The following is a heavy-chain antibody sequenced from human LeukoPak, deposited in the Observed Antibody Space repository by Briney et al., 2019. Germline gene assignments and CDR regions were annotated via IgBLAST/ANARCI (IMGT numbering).Heavy chain of an antibody. V-gene: IGHV4-39*07. CDR2: IYYSGST. J-gene: IGHJ5*02. Sequence: PSETLSLTCTVSGGSISSSSYYWGWIRQPPGKGLEWIGSIYYSGSTYYNPSLKSRVTISVDTSKNQFSLKLSSVTAADTAVYYCARGLLPRVGSSWYVWFDPWGQGTLVTVSS. CDR1: GGSISSSSYY. D-gene: IGHD6-13*01. CDR3: ARGLLPRVGSSWYVWFDP.